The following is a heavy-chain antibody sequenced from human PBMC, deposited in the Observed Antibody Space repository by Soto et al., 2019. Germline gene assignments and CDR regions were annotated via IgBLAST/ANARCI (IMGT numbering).Heavy chain of an antibody. V-gene: IGHV3-23*01. CDR2: IIAGGGDT. D-gene: IGHD3-10*01. CDR3: AKKYSYDSGTYLYHFDC. J-gene: IGHJ4*02. CDR1: GFTFSHYA. Sequence: EMQLLESGGGLVQTGGSLRLSCAASGFTFSHYAMSWVRQAPGKGLEWVSTIIAGGGDTYYAESVKGRFTISRDNSKNTLYMQTNSLRAEDTALYYCAKKYSYDSGTYLYHFDCWGQGTLVTVSS.